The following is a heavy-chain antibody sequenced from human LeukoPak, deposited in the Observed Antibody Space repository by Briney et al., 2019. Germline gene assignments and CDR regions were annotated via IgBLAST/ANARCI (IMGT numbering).Heavy chain of an antibody. CDR1: GFTFTNYA. J-gene: IGHJ4*02. V-gene: IGHV3-23*01. CDR3: ANRFSSGWFYFDS. Sequence: GGSLRLSCAASGFTFTNYAMSWVRQAPGTGLEWVSTISDSGSKTYYADSVKGRFTISRDTSKNTLHLQMNSLRAEDTAVYYCANRFSSGWFYFDSWGQGTLVTVPS. CDR2: ISDSGSKT. D-gene: IGHD6-19*01.